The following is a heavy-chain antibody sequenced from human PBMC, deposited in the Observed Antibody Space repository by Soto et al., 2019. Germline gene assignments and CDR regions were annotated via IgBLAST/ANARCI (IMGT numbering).Heavy chain of an antibody. D-gene: IGHD3-3*01. J-gene: IGHJ5*02. Sequence: QVPLVQSGAEVKKPGASVKVSCKASGYTFTSYDINWVRQATGQGLEWMGWMNPNSGNTGYAQKFQGRVTMTRNTSISTAYMELSSLRSEDTAVYYCARDPVWSGYISGWFDPWGQGTLVTVSS. CDR3: ARDPVWSGYISGWFDP. CDR2: MNPNSGNT. CDR1: GYTFTSYD. V-gene: IGHV1-8*01.